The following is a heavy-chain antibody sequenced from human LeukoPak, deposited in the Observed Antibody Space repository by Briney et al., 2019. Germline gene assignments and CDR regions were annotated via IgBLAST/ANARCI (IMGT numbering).Heavy chain of an antibody. J-gene: IGHJ4*02. Sequence: SETLSLTCAIYGGSFSGYYWSWIRQPPGKGLEWIGYIYYSGSTNYNPSLKSRVTISVDTSKNQFSLKLSSVTAADTAVYYCARVHDYGGNSGFDYWGQGTLVTVSS. CDR2: IYYSGST. CDR1: GGSFSGYY. CDR3: ARVHDYGGNSGFDY. D-gene: IGHD4-23*01. V-gene: IGHV4-59*01.